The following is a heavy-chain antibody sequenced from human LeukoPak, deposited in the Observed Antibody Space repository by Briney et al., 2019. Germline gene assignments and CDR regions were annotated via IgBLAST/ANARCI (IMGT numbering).Heavy chain of an antibody. CDR1: GFTFNTYS. Sequence: GGSLRLSCAASGFTFNTYSMTWVRQAPGKGLEWVSSISWTSDYIYYADSVKGRFTISRDNAKNSLYLQMNSLRAEDTAVYYCARVVVISPYGLDVWGQGTTVTVPS. V-gene: IGHV3-21*01. CDR2: ISWTSDYI. J-gene: IGHJ6*02. CDR3: ARVVVISPYGLDV. D-gene: IGHD3-16*02.